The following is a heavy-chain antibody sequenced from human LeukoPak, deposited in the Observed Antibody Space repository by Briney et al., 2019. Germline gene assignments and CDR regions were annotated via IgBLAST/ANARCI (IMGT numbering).Heavy chain of an antibody. CDR3: AGLVFLVAEDY. J-gene: IGHJ4*02. CDR2: IYDSGST. CDR1: GGSISSYY. D-gene: IGHD2-2*01. Sequence: SETLSLTYTVAGGSISSYYWSWIRQPPGKGLEWIGYIYDSGSTNYNPSLKSRVTISVDTSKNQFSLKLSSVTAADTAVYYCAGLVFLVAEDYWGQGTLVTVSS. V-gene: IGHV4-59*08.